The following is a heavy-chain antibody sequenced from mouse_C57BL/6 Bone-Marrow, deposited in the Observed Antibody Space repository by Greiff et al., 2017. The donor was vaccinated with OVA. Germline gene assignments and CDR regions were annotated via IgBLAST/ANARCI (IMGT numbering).Heavy chain of an antibody. CDR2: SRNKANDYTT. V-gene: IGHV7-1*01. J-gene: IGHJ4*01. Sequence: EVMLVESGGGLVQSGRSLRLSCATSGFTFSDFYMEWVRQAPGKGLEWIAASRNKANDYTTEYSASVKGRFIVSRDTSQSILYLQMNALRAEDTAIYYCARDAGNYGNPYAMDYWGQGTSVTVSS. CDR3: ARDAGNYGNPYAMDY. CDR1: GFTFSDFY. D-gene: IGHD2-1*01.